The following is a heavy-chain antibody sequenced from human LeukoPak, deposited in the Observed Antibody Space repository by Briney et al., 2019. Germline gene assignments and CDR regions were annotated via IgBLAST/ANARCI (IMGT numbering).Heavy chain of an antibody. Sequence: PGGSLRLSCAASGFTFSSYAMHWVRQAPGKGLEWAAVISYDGSNKYYADSVKGRFTISRDNSKNTLYLQMNSLRAEDTAVYYCARRYYDSSGYYYPIDYWGQGTLVTVSS. CDR2: ISYDGSNK. J-gene: IGHJ4*02. D-gene: IGHD3-22*01. CDR3: ARRYYDSSGYYYPIDY. CDR1: GFTFSSYA. V-gene: IGHV3-30*01.